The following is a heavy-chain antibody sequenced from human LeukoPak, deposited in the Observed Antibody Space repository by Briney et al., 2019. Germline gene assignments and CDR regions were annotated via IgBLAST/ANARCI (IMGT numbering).Heavy chain of an antibody. J-gene: IGHJ5*02. V-gene: IGHV1-2*02. CDR1: GYIFTGYY. CDR2: INPNSGDT. CDR3: AREAYYYGSGSYQDPSFDP. Sequence: ASVKVSCKASGYIFTGYYMHWVRQAPGQGLEWMGWINPNSGDTNYAQKFQGRVTMTRDTYISTAYMELSRLRSDDTAVYYCAREAYYYGSGSYQDPSFDPWGQGTLVTVSS. D-gene: IGHD3-10*01.